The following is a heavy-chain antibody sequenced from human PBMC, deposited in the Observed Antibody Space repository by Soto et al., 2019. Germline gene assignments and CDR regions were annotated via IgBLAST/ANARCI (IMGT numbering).Heavy chain of an antibody. CDR1: GYTFTSYG. CDR3: ARAPGEGYCSSTSCYSRRPKYFQN. CDR2: ISAYNGNT. J-gene: IGHJ1*01. Sequence: QVQLVQSGAEVKKPGASVKVSCKASGYTFTSYGISWVRQAPGQGLEWMGWISAYNGNTNYAQKLQGRVTMTTDTSTSTAYMELRSVRSDDTAVYYCARAPGEGYCSSTSCYSRRPKYFQNWGQGTLVTVSS. V-gene: IGHV1-18*04. D-gene: IGHD2-2*01.